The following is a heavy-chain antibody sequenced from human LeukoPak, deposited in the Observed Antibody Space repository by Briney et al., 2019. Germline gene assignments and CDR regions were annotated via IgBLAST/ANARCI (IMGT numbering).Heavy chain of an antibody. CDR2: ISNSVDII. Sequence: PGGSLRLSCAASGFTFSSYGMHWIRQAPGKGLEWVSYISNSVDIIHYADSVEGRFTISRDNAKNSLSLQMDSLRVEDTAVYYCARDSRRALDYWGQGTLVTVSS. J-gene: IGHJ4*02. CDR1: GFTFSSYG. V-gene: IGHV3-48*04. CDR3: ARDSRRALDY.